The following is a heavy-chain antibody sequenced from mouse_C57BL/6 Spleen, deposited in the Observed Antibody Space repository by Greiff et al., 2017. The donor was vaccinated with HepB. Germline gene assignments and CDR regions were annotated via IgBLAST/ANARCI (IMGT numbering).Heavy chain of an antibody. CDR1: GFSLTSYG. D-gene: IGHD4-1*01. CDR2: IWRGGST. J-gene: IGHJ4*01. Sequence: QVQLKESGPGLVQPSQSLSITCTVSGFSLTSYGVHWVRQSPGKGLEWLGVIWRGGSTDYNAAFMSRLSITKDNSKSQVFFKMNSLQADDTAIYYCAKKGGGTYYAMDYWGQGTSVTVSS. CDR3: AKKGGGTYYAMDY. V-gene: IGHV2-5*01.